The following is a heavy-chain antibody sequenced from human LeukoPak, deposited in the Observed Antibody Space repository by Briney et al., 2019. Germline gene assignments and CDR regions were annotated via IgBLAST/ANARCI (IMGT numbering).Heavy chain of an antibody. D-gene: IGHD2-2*01. CDR3: ARREVGYCSSTSCYSHAFDI. V-gene: IGHV1-69*13. J-gene: IGHJ3*02. Sequence: SVKASCKASGGTFISYAISWVRQAPGQGLEWMGGIIPIFGTANYAQKFQGRVTITADESTSTAYMELSSLRSEDTAVYYCARREVGYCSSTSCYSHAFDIWGQGTMVTVSS. CDR2: IIPIFGTA. CDR1: GGTFISYA.